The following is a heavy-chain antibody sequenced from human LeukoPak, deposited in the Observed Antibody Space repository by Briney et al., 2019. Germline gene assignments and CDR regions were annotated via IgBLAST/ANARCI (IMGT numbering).Heavy chain of an antibody. V-gene: IGHV3-48*01. CDR2: ISSSSSTI. CDR3: ARDRYTGYSSSWTHWFDP. J-gene: IGHJ5*02. Sequence: PGGSLRLSCAASGFAFSSYGMTWVRQAPGKGLEWVSYISSSSSTIYYADSVKGRFTISRDNAKNSLYLQLNSLRAEDTAVYYCARDRYTGYSSSWTHWFDPWGQGTLVTVSS. CDR1: GFAFSSYG. D-gene: IGHD6-13*01.